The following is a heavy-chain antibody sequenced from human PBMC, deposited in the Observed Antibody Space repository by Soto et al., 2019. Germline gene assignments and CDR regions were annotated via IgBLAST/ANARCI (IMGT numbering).Heavy chain of an antibody. CDR2: ITGSGGKT. Sequence: EVQLLESGGGLIQPGGSLRLSCAASGFTFSDYAMTWVRQAPGKGLEWVSVITGSGGKTFYADYVKGRFSISRDNSKNTVYLEINSLRAEDTAVYYCAKGILSDYYGSGTYDYGGQGTLVTVSS. D-gene: IGHD3-10*01. CDR3: AKGILSDYYGSGTYDY. V-gene: IGHV3-23*01. CDR1: GFTFSDYA. J-gene: IGHJ4*02.